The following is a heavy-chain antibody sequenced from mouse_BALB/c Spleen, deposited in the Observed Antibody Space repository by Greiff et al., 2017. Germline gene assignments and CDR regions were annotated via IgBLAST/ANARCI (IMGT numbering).Heavy chain of an antibody. CDR1: GFTFSSFG. V-gene: IGHV5-17*02. CDR3: ARSDGNYFDY. J-gene: IGHJ2*01. CDR2: ISSGSSTI. Sequence: DVMLVESGGGLVQPGGSRKLSCAASGFTFSSFGMHWVRQAPEKGLEWVAYISSGSSTIYYADTVKGRFTISRDNPKNTLFLQMTSLRSEDTAMYYCARSDGNYFDYWGQGTTLTVSS. D-gene: IGHD2-1*01.